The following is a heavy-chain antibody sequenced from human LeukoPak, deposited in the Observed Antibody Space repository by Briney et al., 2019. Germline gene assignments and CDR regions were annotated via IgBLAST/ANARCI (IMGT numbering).Heavy chain of an antibody. Sequence: PGGSPRLSCAASGFTFSSYWMSWVRQAPGKGLEWVANIKQDGSEKYYVDSVKGRFTISRDNAKNSLYLQMNSLRAEDTALYYCARVSYYPHDAFDIWGQGTMVTVSS. CDR3: ARVSYYPHDAFDI. V-gene: IGHV3-7*01. CDR1: GFTFSSYW. D-gene: IGHD2-8*01. J-gene: IGHJ3*02. CDR2: IKQDGSEK.